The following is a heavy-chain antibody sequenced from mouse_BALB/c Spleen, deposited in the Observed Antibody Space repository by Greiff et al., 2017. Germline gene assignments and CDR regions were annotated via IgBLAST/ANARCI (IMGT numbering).Heavy chain of an antibody. CDR3: ARGPGQLGGYAMDY. CDR2: ISYDGSN. D-gene: IGHD3-2*01. CDR1: GYSITSGYY. J-gene: IGHJ4*01. V-gene: IGHV3-6*02. Sequence: EVKLQESGPGLVKPSQSLSLTCSVTGYSITSGYYWNWIRQFPGNKLEWMGYISYDGSNNYNPSLKNRISITRDTSKNQFFLKLNSVTTEDTATYYCARGPGQLGGYAMDYWGQGTSVTVSS.